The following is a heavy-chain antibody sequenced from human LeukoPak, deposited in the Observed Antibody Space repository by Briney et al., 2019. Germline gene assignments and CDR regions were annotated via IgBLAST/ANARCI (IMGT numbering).Heavy chain of an antibody. CDR2: SYDSGST. Sequence: SETLSLTCAVYGGSISSGDYYWSWIRQPPGKGLEWIGNSYDSGSTYYNPSLKSRVTISVDASKNQFSLKLSSVTAADTAVYYCARDRYYYDSSGLFLFDYWGQGTLVTVSS. J-gene: IGHJ4*02. CDR1: GGSISSGDYY. D-gene: IGHD3-22*01. CDR3: ARDRYYYDSSGLFLFDY. V-gene: IGHV4-39*07.